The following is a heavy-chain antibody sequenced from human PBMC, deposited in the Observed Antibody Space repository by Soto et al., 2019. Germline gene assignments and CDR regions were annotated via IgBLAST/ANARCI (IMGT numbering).Heavy chain of an antibody. V-gene: IGHV1-18*01. CDR1: GYSLTSSG. CDR2: ISTYNGNT. Sequence: QVQLVQSGAEVRKPGASVKVSCKASGYSLTSSGISWVRQAPGQGPEWMGWISTYNGNTNYAQKFQGRVTMTTDTSTSTAYMDLRSLRSDDRAVYYCARTVAGYFDSWGQGTLVTVSS. CDR3: ARTVAGYFDS. J-gene: IGHJ4*02. D-gene: IGHD6-19*01.